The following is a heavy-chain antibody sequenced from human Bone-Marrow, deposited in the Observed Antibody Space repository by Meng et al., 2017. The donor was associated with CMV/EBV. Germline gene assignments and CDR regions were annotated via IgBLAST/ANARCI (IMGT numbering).Heavy chain of an antibody. CDR2: IRYDGSNK. J-gene: IGHJ3*02. D-gene: IGHD3-22*01. CDR3: AGGAYYYDSSGYYLGGDAFDI. Sequence: GESLKISCAASGFTFSSYGMHWVRQAPGKGLEWVAFIRYDGSNKYYADSVKGRFPISRDNSKNTLYLQMNRLRAEDTAVYYCAGGAYYYDSSGYYLGGDAFDIWGQGTMVTVSS. CDR1: GFTFSSYG. V-gene: IGHV3-30*02.